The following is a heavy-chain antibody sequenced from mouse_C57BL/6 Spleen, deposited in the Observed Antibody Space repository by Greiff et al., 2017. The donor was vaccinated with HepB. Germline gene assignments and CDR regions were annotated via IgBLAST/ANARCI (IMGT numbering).Heavy chain of an antibody. Sequence: VKLQESGAELVRPGASVTLSCKASGYTFTDYEMHWVKQTPVHGLEWIGAIDPETGGTAYNQKFKGKAILTADKSSSTAYMELRSLTSEDSAVYYCTRSTTVVAHWYFDVWGTGTTVTGSS. D-gene: IGHD1-1*01. CDR1: GYTFTDYE. CDR3: TRSTTVVAHWYFDV. J-gene: IGHJ1*03. V-gene: IGHV1-15*01. CDR2: IDPETGGT.